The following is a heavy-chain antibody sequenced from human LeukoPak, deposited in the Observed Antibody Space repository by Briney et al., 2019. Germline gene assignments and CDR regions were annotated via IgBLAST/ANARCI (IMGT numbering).Heavy chain of an antibody. CDR3: ARDGGEY. CDR1: GFTVSSHY. D-gene: IGHD3-16*01. CDR2: IYGGGST. Sequence: GGSPRLSCEASGFTVSSHYMSWVRQAPGKGLEWVSVIYGGGSTYYAESVKGRFTISRDSSKNTLYLQMNSLRAEDAAVYYCARDGGEYWGQGTLVTVSS. V-gene: IGHV3-66*02. J-gene: IGHJ4*02.